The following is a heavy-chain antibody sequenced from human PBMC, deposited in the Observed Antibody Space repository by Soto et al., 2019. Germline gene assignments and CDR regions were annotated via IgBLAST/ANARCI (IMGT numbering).Heavy chain of an antibody. Sequence: EVQLVESGGGLVQPGGSLRLSCAASGFTFSSYWMSWVRQAPGKGLEWVANIKQDGSEKYYVDSVKGRFTISRDNAKNSLYLQMNSLRAEDTAVYYCARDSRYIRWGGFDYWGQGTLVTVSS. J-gene: IGHJ4*02. CDR1: GFTFSSYW. CDR2: IKQDGSEK. CDR3: ARDSRYIRWGGFDY. V-gene: IGHV3-7*01. D-gene: IGHD3-16*01.